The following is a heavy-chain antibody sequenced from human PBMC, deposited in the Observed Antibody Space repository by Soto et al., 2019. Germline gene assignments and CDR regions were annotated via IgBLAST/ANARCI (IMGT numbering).Heavy chain of an antibody. V-gene: IGHV4-30-2*01. D-gene: IGHD1-26*01. CDR2: INHLETT. CDR1: GASITFGGYY. CDR3: ARGGGSDSFDY. Sequence: LSLTCTVSGASITFGGYYWSWIRQTPGKGLEWIGYINHLETTFYNPSFESRLTLSIDRAKNQFSLKLHSMSAADRAVYFCARGGGSDSFDYWGQGILVTVSS. J-gene: IGHJ4*02.